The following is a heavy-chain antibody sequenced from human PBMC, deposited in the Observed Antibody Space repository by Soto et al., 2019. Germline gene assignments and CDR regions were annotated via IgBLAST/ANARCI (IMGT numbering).Heavy chain of an antibody. CDR2: ISSNGGST. CDR1: GFTFSSYA. V-gene: IGHV3-64D*06. CDR3: QAYNWNDGRVY. D-gene: IGHD1-1*01. Sequence: PVGSLRFSCSASGFTFSSYAMHWVRQAPGKGLEYVSSISSNGGSTYYADSVKGRFTISRDNSKNTLYLQMSSLRAEDTAVYYCQAYNWNDGRVYWGQGTLVTVSS. J-gene: IGHJ4*02.